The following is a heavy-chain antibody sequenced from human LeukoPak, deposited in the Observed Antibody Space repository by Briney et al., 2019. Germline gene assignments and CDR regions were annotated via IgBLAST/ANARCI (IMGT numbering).Heavy chain of an antibody. D-gene: IGHD3-9*01. CDR3: ARELNYDILTGYKAY. Sequence: ASVKVSCKASGYTFTGYYIHWVRQAPGQGLEWMGWINANSGGTNYAEKFQGRVTMTRDTSISTAYLELTRLTSDDTAVYYCARELNYDILTGYKAYWGQGSLVTVSS. V-gene: IGHV1-2*02. J-gene: IGHJ4*02. CDR1: GYTFTGYY. CDR2: INANSGGT.